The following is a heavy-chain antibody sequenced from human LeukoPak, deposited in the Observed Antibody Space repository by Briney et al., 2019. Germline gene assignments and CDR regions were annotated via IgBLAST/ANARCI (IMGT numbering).Heavy chain of an antibody. CDR2: IRYDGSNK. CDR3: ARKGRGSSAFDI. V-gene: IGHV3-30*02. J-gene: IGHJ3*02. D-gene: IGHD1-26*01. Sequence: GGSLRLSCAASRFTFSSYGMHWVRQAPGKGLEWVAFIRYDGSNKYYADSVKGRFTISRDNSKNTLYLQMNSLRAEDTAVYYCARKGRGSSAFDIWGQGTMVTVSS. CDR1: RFTFSSYG.